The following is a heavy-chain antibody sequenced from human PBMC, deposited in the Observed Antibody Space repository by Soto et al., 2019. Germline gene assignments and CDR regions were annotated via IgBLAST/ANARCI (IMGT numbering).Heavy chain of an antibody. J-gene: IGHJ6*02. CDR2: ISYDGSNK. CDR1: GFTFSSYA. V-gene: IGHV3-30-3*01. Sequence: QVQLVESGGGVVQPGRSLRLSCAASGFTFSSYAMHWVRQAPGKGLEWVAVISYDGSNKYYAESVKGRFTISRDNSKNTLYLQMNSLRAEDTAVYYCERDGGDYGMDVWGQGTTVTVSS. D-gene: IGHD3-16*01. CDR3: ERDGGDYGMDV.